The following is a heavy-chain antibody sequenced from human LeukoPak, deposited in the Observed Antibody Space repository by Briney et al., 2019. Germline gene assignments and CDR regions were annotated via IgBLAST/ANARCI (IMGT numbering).Heavy chain of an antibody. D-gene: IGHD4-11*01. CDR3: ARGYSNYGYAFDI. V-gene: IGHV4-34*01. Sequence: SETLSLTCAVYGGSFSRYYWTWIRQPPGKGLEWIGEINHSGSANYNPSLKSRVTISVDTSKNQFSLKLSSVTAADTAVYYCARGYSNYGYAFDIWGQGTMVTVSS. CDR1: GGSFSRYY. J-gene: IGHJ3*02. CDR2: INHSGSA.